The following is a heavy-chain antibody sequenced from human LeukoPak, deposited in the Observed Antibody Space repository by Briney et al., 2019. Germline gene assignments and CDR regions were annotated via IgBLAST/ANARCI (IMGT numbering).Heavy chain of an antibody. V-gene: IGHV4-59*01. Sequence: SETLSHTCAVYGGSFSGYYWSWIRQPPGKGLEWIGYIYYRGSTNYNPSLKSRVTISIDTSKNQFSLKLRSVTAADTAVYYCARNAREDVNGFDPWGQGTLVTVSP. J-gene: IGHJ5*02. CDR1: GGSFSGYY. CDR3: ARNAREDVNGFDP. CDR2: IYYRGST. D-gene: IGHD6-6*01.